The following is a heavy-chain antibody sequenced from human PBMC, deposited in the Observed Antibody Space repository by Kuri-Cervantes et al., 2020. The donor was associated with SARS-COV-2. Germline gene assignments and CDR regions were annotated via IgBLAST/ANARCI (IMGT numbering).Heavy chain of an antibody. Sequence: GGSLRLSCAASGFTFSRYGMLWVRQAPGKGLELVAVIRYDGGAEHYKDSVQGRFTISRDNSNNMLYLQMNSLKPEDTAVYYCVKEANSGWYGGDWDQGSLVTVSS. V-gene: IGHV3-30*18. D-gene: IGHD6-13*01. CDR1: GFTFSRYG. CDR2: IRYDGGAE. CDR3: VKEANSGWYGGD. J-gene: IGHJ4*02.